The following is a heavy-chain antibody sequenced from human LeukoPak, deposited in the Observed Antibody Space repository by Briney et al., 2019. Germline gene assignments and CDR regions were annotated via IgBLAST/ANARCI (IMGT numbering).Heavy chain of an antibody. CDR1: GVTFSSYS. CDR3: ARTQGEGVVVAATPYYYYMDV. D-gene: IGHD2-15*01. V-gene: IGHV3-21*01. Sequence: SGGSLRLSCAASGVTFSSYSMNWVRQAPGKGLEWVSSISSSSSYIYYADSVKGRFTISRDNAKNSLYLQMNSLRAEDTAVYYCARTQGEGVVVAATPYYYYMDVWGKGTTVIVSS. J-gene: IGHJ6*03. CDR2: ISSSSSYI.